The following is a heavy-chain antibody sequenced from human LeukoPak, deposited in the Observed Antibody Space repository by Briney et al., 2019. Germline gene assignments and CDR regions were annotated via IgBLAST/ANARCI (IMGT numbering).Heavy chain of an antibody. CDR1: GGTFSSYA. CDR2: ISAYNGNA. J-gene: IGHJ4*02. V-gene: IGHV1-18*01. Sequence: ASVKVSCKASGGTFSSYAISWVRQAPGQGLEWMGWISAYNGNANYAQKLQGRVTMTTDTSTSTAYMELRSLRSDDTAVYYCARAWDTAMIDYWGQGTLVTVSS. D-gene: IGHD5-18*01. CDR3: ARAWDTAMIDY.